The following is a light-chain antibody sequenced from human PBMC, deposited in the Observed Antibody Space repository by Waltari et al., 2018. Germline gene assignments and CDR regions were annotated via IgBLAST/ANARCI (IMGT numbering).Light chain of an antibody. CDR3: LQYSGEPRT. J-gene: IGKJ1*01. CDR2: KAS. V-gene: IGKV1-5*03. Sequence: DIQMTQSPSTLSASVGDRVTITCRASQKINSWLAWHQQKPGKAPKLLIYKASTLESGVPSRFSGSGSGTEYTLTISSLQPDDFVTYYCLQYSGEPRTFGQGTKVEVK. CDR1: QKINSW.